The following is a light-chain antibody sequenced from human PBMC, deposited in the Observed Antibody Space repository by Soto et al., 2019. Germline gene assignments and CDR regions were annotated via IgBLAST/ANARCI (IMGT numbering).Light chain of an antibody. Sequence: QAVVTQPPSASGTPGQRVTISCSGSSSNIGGNTVNWYQQLPGTAPKLLIYFNNQRPSGVPDRFSGSKSGTSASLAISGLQSEDEADYYCATWDDSLNGPVFGGGTKVTVL. V-gene: IGLV1-44*01. J-gene: IGLJ3*02. CDR2: FNN. CDR3: ATWDDSLNGPV. CDR1: SSNIGGNT.